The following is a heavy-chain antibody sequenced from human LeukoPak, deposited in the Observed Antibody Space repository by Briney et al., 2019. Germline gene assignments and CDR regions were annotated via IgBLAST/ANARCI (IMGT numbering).Heavy chain of an antibody. CDR1: GGTFSSYA. CDR3: ARAEYYYGSGSYYSFVSDAFDI. V-gene: IGHV1-69*13. D-gene: IGHD3-10*01. CDR2: IIPIFGTA. J-gene: IGHJ3*02. Sequence: SVKVSCKASGGTFSSYAISWVRQAPGHGLEWMGGIIPIFGTAQYAQKFQGRVTITADESTSTAYMELSSLRSEDTAVYYCARAEYYYGSGSYYSFVSDAFDIWGQGTMVTVSS.